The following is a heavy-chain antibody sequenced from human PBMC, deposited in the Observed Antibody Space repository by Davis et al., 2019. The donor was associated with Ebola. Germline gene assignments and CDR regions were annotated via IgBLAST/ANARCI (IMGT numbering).Heavy chain of an antibody. J-gene: IGHJ4*02. CDR3: ARLNDFWSGDYSTPPVG. D-gene: IGHD3-3*01. CDR1: GFTFSDYY. CDR2: ISSSGSTI. V-gene: IGHV3-11*01. Sequence: PGGSLRLSCAASGFTFSDYYMSWIRQAPGKGLEWVSYISSSGSTIYYADSVKGRFTISRDNAKNSLYLQMNSLRAEDTAVYYCARLNDFWSGDYSTPPVGWGQGTLVTVSS.